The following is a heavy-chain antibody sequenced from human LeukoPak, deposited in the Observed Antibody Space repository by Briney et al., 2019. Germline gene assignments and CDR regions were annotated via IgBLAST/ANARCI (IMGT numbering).Heavy chain of an antibody. D-gene: IGHD6-19*01. Sequence: GGSLRLSCAASGFTFSNYDMIWVRQAPGKGLEWVSYISRTSRTIYYADSVKGRFTISRDNAKNSLYLQMNSLRVEDTAVYSCARYLGGWSFDYWGQGTLVTVSS. CDR1: GFTFSNYD. CDR2: ISRTSRTI. V-gene: IGHV3-48*01. J-gene: IGHJ4*02. CDR3: ARYLGGWSFDY.